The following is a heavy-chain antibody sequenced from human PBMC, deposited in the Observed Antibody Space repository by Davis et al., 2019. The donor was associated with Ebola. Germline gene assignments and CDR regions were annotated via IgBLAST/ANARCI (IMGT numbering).Heavy chain of an antibody. CDR2: INPNSGGT. J-gene: IGHJ4*02. D-gene: IGHD3-22*01. Sequence: AASVKVSCKASGYTFTGYYMHWVRQAPGQGLEWMGRINPNSGGTNYAQKFQGRVTMTSDTSTSTVYMELTSLRSADTAVYYCARDPYSDSRGAYYYFEYWGQGTLVTVSS. CDR3: ARDPYSDSRGAYYYFEY. CDR1: GYTFTGYY. V-gene: IGHV1-2*06.